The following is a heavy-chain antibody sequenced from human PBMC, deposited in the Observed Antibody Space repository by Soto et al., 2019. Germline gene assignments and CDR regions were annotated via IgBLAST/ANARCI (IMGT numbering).Heavy chain of an antibody. CDR1: GFTFSSYS. J-gene: IGHJ6*02. D-gene: IGHD2-2*03. CDR3: ARDLLGSYYYYYYGMDV. Sequence: GSLRLSCAASGFTFSSYSMNWVRQAPGKGLEWVSSISSSSSYIYYADSVKGRFTISRDNAKNSLYLQMNSLRAEDTAVYYCARDLLGSYYYYYYGMDVWGQGTTVTVSS. CDR2: ISSSSSYI. V-gene: IGHV3-21*01.